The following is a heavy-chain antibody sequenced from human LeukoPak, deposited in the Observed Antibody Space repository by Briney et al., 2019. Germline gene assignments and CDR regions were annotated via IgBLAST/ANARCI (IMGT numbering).Heavy chain of an antibody. J-gene: IGHJ6*03. V-gene: IGHV3-23*01. CDR3: AKNKGSGCYHHYSMDV. D-gene: IGHD3-10*01. Sequence: GGSLRLSCAASGFTFSRFATTWVRQAPGKGLEWVSTITGSGGATFYADSVKGRFTISRDNSENTLYLQMNSLTAEDTAVYYCAKNKGSGCYHHYSMDVWGKGTTVTVSS. CDR1: GFTFSRFA. CDR2: ITGSGGAT.